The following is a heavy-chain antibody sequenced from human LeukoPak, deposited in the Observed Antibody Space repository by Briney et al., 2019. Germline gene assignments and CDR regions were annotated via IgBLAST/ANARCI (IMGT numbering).Heavy chain of an antibody. V-gene: IGHV3-30*04. CDR3: AKGGHGYHSRGYYYVEIDF. CDR1: GFTFDSYA. CDR2: ISYDGRNN. Sequence: PGRSLRLSCAASGFTFDSYAMHWVRQAPGKGLEWLAVISYDGRNNYYGDSVKGRFTISRDNPKNTLYLQMTSLRAEDTAVYYCAKGGHGYHSRGYYYVEIDFWGQGTLVTVSS. J-gene: IGHJ4*02. D-gene: IGHD3-22*01.